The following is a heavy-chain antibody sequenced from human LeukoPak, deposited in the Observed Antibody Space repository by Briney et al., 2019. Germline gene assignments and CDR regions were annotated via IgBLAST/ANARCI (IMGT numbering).Heavy chain of an antibody. D-gene: IGHD6-13*01. Sequence: GGSLRLSCAASGFTFSSYWMHWVRQAPGKGLVWVSRINSDGSSTSYADSVKGRFTISRDNSKNTQYLQMNSLRAEDTAVYYCARDRIAAAGRGWFDPWGQGTLVTVSS. V-gene: IGHV3-74*01. CDR3: ARDRIAAAGRGWFDP. CDR1: GFTFSSYW. J-gene: IGHJ5*02. CDR2: INSDGSST.